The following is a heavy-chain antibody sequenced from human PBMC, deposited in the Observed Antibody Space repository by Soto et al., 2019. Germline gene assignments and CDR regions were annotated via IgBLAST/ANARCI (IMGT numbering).Heavy chain of an antibody. V-gene: IGHV5-10-1*01. CDR2: IDPSDSQT. D-gene: IGHD2-2*01. J-gene: IGHJ5*02. CDR3: ARHTSKYCSSTSCWGWFDP. Sequence: PGESLKISCKGSGYSFAGYWITWVRQKPGKGLEWMGRIDPSDSQTYYSPSFRGHVTISATKSITTVFLQWSSLRASDTAMYYCARHTSKYCSSTSCWGWFDPWGQGTLVTVSS. CDR1: GYSFAGYW.